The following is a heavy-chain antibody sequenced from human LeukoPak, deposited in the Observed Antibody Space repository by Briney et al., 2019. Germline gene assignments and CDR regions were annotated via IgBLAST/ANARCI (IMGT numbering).Heavy chain of an antibody. D-gene: IGHD3-22*01. CDR3: ARRDVKGHYYDSSGYSH. CDR1: GYSFTSYS. CDR2: IYPVDSDT. J-gene: IGHJ4*02. Sequence: GESLKISFKGSGYSFTSYSIGWVRQIPGKGLEWMWIIYPVDSDTRYSPSFQGQVTISADKSISHAYLQWSSLKASDTAMYYCARRDVKGHYYDSSGYSHWGQGTLVTVSS. V-gene: IGHV5-51*01.